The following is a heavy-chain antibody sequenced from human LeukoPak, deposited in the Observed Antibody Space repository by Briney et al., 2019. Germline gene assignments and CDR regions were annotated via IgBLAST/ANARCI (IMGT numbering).Heavy chain of an antibody. Sequence: SETLSLTCTVSGGSISSSSYYWGWIRQPPGKGLEWIGSIYYSGSTYYNPSLKSRVTISVDTSKNQFSLKLSSVTAADTAVYYCARAGESTVVTTFDYWGQGTLVTVSS. CDR1: GGSISSSSYY. V-gene: IGHV4-39*07. CDR3: ARAGESTVVTTFDY. CDR2: IYYSGST. J-gene: IGHJ4*02. D-gene: IGHD4-23*01.